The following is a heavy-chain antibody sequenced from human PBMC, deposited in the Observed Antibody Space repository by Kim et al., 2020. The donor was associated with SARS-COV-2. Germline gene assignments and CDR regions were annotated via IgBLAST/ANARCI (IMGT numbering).Heavy chain of an antibody. D-gene: IGHD3-22*01. Sequence: ASVKVSCKASGYTFTGYYMHWVRQAPGQGLEWMGWINPNSGGTNYAQKFQGRVTMTRDTSISTAYMELSRLRSDDTAVYYCARGGIVVTLIRWFDPWGQGTLVTVSS. V-gene: IGHV1-2*02. J-gene: IGHJ5*02. CDR1: GYTFTGYY. CDR3: ARGGIVVTLIRWFDP. CDR2: INPNSGGT.